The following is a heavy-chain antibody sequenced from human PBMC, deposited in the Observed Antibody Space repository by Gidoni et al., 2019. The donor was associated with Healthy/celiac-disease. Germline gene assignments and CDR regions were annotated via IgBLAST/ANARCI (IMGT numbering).Heavy chain of an antibody. CDR1: GFTFSSYA. J-gene: IGHJ6*03. V-gene: IGHV3-23*01. CDR2: ISGSGGST. CDR3: AGRSSSSKVSYYYMDV. D-gene: IGHD6-6*01. Sequence: EVQLLESGGGLVQPGGSLRLSCAASGFTFSSYAMSWVRQAPGKGLEWVSAISGSGGSTYYADSVKGRFTISRDNSKNTLYLQMNSLRAEDTAVYYCAGRSSSSKVSYYYMDVWGKGTTVTVSS.